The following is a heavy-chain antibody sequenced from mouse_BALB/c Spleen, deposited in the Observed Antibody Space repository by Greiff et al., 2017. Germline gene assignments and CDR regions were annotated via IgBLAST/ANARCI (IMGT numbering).Heavy chain of an antibody. CDR1: GYSITSGYY. J-gene: IGHJ3*01. V-gene: IGHV3-6*02. D-gene: IGHD2-4*01. Sequence: EVQLQQSGPGLVKPSQSLSLTCSVTGYSITSGYYWNWIRQFPGNKLEWMGYISYDGSNNYNPSLKNRISITRDTSKNQFFLKLNSVTTEDTATYYCARGITTPFAYWGQGTLVTVSA. CDR2: ISYDGSN. CDR3: ARGITTPFAY.